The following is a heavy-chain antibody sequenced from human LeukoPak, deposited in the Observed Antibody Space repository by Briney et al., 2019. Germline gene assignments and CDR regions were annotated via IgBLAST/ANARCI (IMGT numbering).Heavy chain of an antibody. J-gene: IGHJ5*02. D-gene: IGHD1-1*01. CDR2: ISSSSSTI. CDR1: GFTFSSYS. CDR3: AREDWNDGYNWFDP. V-gene: IGHV3-48*01. Sequence: PGGSLRLSCAASGFTFSSYSMNWVRQAPGKGLEWVSYISSSSSTIYYADSVKGRFTISRDNAKNSLYLQMNSLRAEDTAVYYCAREDWNDGYNWFDPWGQGTLVTVSS.